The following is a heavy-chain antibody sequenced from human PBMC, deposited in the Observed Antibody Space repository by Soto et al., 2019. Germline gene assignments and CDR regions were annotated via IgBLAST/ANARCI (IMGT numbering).Heavy chain of an antibody. J-gene: IGHJ3*02. Sequence: GSGPTLVNPTQTLTLTCTFSGFSLSTSGVGVGWIRQPPGKALEWLALIYWNDDKRYSPSLKSRLTITKDTSKNQVVLTMTNMDPVDTATYYCAHRMSYYDFWSGYHDAFDIWGQGTMVTVSS. CDR3: AHRMSYYDFWSGYHDAFDI. CDR2: IYWNDDK. D-gene: IGHD3-3*01. V-gene: IGHV2-5*01. CDR1: GFSLSTSGVG.